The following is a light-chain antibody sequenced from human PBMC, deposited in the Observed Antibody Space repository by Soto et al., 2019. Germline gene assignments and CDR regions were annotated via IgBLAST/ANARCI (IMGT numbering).Light chain of an antibody. CDR2: KAS. V-gene: IGKV1-5*03. CDR3: QQCDSYPWT. CDR1: QSISSW. J-gene: IGKJ1*01. Sequence: DIQMTQSPSTLSASVGDRVTITCRASQSISSWLAWYQQKPGKAPKLLIYKASSLESGVPSRFSGSGPGTEFTLTISSLQPDDFATYYCQQCDSYPWTFGQGTKVQIK.